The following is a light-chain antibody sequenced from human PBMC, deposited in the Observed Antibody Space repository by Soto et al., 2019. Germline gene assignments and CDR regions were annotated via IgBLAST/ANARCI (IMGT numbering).Light chain of an antibody. Sequence: DIQMTQSPSTLSASVGDRVTITCRASQSISSWLAWYQQKAGKGPKLLIYKASSLEGGVSSRFRGSGSGTEFTLTIDNLQPDDFAKYYCQQYFSNPLTFGGGTKVEI. CDR2: KAS. J-gene: IGKJ4*01. V-gene: IGKV1-5*03. CDR3: QQYFSNPLT. CDR1: QSISSW.